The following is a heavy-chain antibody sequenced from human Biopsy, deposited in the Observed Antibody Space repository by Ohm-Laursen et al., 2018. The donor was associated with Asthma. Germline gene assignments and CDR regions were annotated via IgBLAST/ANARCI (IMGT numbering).Heavy chain of an antibody. CDR3: AKLRITMVQGVIINVEYYYGMDV. CDR2: IYHSGST. CDR1: GGSISSSNW. J-gene: IGHJ6*02. Sequence: PPGTLSLTCAVPGGSISSSNWWSWVRQPPGKGLEWIGEIYHSGSTNYNPSLKSRVTISVDKSKNHFSLKLSSVTAADTAVYYCAKLRITMVQGVIINVEYYYGMDVWGQGTTVTVSS. D-gene: IGHD3-10*01. V-gene: IGHV4-4*03.